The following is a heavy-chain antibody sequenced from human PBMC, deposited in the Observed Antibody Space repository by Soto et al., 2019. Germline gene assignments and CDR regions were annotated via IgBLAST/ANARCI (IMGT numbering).Heavy chain of an antibody. CDR3: VRGPGAYVYFGFDI. V-gene: IGHV3-74*01. CDR1: RFSNSW. J-gene: IGHJ3*02. CDR2: INTHGDKA. Sequence: PRLSCAASRFSNSWLHWVRQFPGKGPVWVSRINTHGDKADYADFVKGRFTMSRDYATDTVYLQMNNLRVEDTAVYYCVRGPGAYVYFGFDIWGQGTMVTVSS. D-gene: IGHD3-9*01.